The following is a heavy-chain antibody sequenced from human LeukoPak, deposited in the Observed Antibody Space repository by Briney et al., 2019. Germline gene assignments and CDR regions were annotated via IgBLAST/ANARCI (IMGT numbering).Heavy chain of an antibody. CDR2: ISGSGGST. Sequence: PGGSLRLSCAASGFTFSSYAMSWVRQAPGKGLEWVSAISGSGGSTYYADSVKGRFTISRDNSKNTLYLQMNSLRAEDTAVYYCAKGPQVPPGYYYYYYYMDVWGKGTTVTVSS. V-gene: IGHV3-23*01. D-gene: IGHD4/OR15-4a*01. J-gene: IGHJ6*03. CDR1: GFTFSSYA. CDR3: AKGPQVPPGYYYYYYYMDV.